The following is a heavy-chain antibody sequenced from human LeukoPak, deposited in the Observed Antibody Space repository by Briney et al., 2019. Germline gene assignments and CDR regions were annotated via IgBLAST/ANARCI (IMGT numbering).Heavy chain of an antibody. J-gene: IGHJ4*02. CDR1: GGSISSSSYY. CDR2: IYYSGST. CDR3: HPYYYDSSGYYYWDY. D-gene: IGHD3-22*01. Sequence: SQTLSLTCTVSGGSISSSSYYWGWIRQPPGKGLEWIGSIYYSGSTYYNPSLKSRVTISVDTSKNQFSLKLSSVTAADTAVYYCHPYYYDSSGYYYWDYWGQGTLVTVSS. V-gene: IGHV4-39*07.